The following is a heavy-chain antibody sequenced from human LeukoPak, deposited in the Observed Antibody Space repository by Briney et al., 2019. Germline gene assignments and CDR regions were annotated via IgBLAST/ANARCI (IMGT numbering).Heavy chain of an antibody. J-gene: IGHJ4*02. V-gene: IGHV4-4*07. CDR3: ARERWHYYDSSGYLDY. D-gene: IGHD3-22*01. CDR1: GGSISSYY. Sequence: SETLSLICTVSGGSISSYYWSWIRQPAGKGPEWIGRIYTSGSTNYNPSLKSRVTMSVDTSKNQFSLKLSSVTAADTAVYYCARERWHYYDSSGYLDYWGQGPLVTVSS. CDR2: IYTSGST.